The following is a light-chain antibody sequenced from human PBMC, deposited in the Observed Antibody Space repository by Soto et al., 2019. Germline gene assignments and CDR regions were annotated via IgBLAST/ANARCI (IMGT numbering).Light chain of an antibody. CDR2: AAF. Sequence: DIQMTQSPSSVSASVGDRVTITCRASQDISNWLAWYQQRPGKAPKLLIYAAFTLQSGVPSRFSGSGSGTDFTLTISSLQPEDFATYHCQQANSFPWTFGQGTKVEIK. V-gene: IGKV1-12*01. CDR3: QQANSFPWT. CDR1: QDISNW. J-gene: IGKJ1*01.